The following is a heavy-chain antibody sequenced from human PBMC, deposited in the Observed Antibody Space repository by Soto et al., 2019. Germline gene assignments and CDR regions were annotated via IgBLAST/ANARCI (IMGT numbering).Heavy chain of an antibody. Sequence: GESLISCKGSGYSFTSYWIGWVRQMPGKGLERMGIIYPGDSDTRYSPSFQGQVTISADKSITTTYLQWSSLKASDTAIYYCARLFDTSGWYDYWGQGTLVTVSS. CDR2: IYPGDSDT. J-gene: IGHJ4*02. CDR1: GYSFTSYW. D-gene: IGHD6-19*01. CDR3: ARLFDTSGWYDY. V-gene: IGHV5-51*01.